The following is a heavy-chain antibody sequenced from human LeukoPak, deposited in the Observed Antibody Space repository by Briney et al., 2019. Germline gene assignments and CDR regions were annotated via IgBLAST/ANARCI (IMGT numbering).Heavy chain of an antibody. CDR3: ARVEVAARALADY. J-gene: IGHJ4*02. V-gene: IGHV1-2*02. CDR2: INPNSGGT. CDR1: GYTFTGYY. D-gene: IGHD6-6*01. Sequence: ASVKVSCKASGYTFTGYYMHWVRQAPGQGLEWMGWINPNSGGTNYAQKFQGRVTMTRDTSISTAYMELSRLRSDDTAVYYCARVEVAARALADYWGQGTLVTVSS.